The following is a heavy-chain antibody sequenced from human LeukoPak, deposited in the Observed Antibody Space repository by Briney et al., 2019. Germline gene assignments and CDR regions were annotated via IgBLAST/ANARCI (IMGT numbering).Heavy chain of an antibody. CDR3: ATPGYGGNSFNWLDP. J-gene: IGHJ5*02. CDR1: GYTLTELS. Sequence: ASVKVSCKVSGYTLTELSMHWVRQAPGKGLEWMRGFDAEDGETIYAQKFQGRVTMTEDTSTDTAYMELSSLRSEDTAVYNCATPGYGGNSFNWLDPWGQGTLVTVSS. CDR2: FDAEDGET. V-gene: IGHV1-24*01. D-gene: IGHD4-23*01.